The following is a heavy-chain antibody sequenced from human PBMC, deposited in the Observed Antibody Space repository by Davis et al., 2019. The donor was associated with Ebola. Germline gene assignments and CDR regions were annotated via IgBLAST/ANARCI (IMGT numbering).Heavy chain of an antibody. Sequence: PGGSLRLSCAASGFIFSSYAVSWVRQAPGKGLEWVSAISGSGGSTYYADSVKGRFTISRDNSKNTLYLQMNSLRAEDTAVYYCARPMYYYDSSGPWDYWGQGTLVTVSS. V-gene: IGHV3-23*01. CDR3: ARPMYYYDSSGPWDY. CDR2: ISGSGGST. CDR1: GFIFSSYA. D-gene: IGHD3-22*01. J-gene: IGHJ4*02.